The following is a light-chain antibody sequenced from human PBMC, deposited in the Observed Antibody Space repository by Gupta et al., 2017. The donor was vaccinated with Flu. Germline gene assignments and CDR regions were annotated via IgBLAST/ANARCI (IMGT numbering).Light chain of an antibody. Sequence: STLSASVGDRVTSTCRASQSINSWLAWYQQKPGKAPKLLIYQASILESGVPSRFSGSGSGTEFTLTISCLQPDDFAAYYCQQYSSYSGYSFGQGTKLEIK. V-gene: IGKV1-5*03. J-gene: IGKJ2*03. CDR3: QQYSSYSGYS. CDR1: QSINSW. CDR2: QAS.